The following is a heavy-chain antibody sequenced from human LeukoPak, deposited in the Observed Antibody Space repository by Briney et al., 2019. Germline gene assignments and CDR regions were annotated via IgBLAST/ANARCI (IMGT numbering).Heavy chain of an antibody. V-gene: IGHV3-7*01. D-gene: IGHD3-22*01. Sequence: GGSLRLSCAASGFTFSSYWMSWVRQAPGKGLEWVANIKQDGSEKYYVDSVKGRFTISRDNAKNSLYLQMNSLRAEDTAVYYCARSSSGYYLTEYFDYLGQGTLVTVSS. J-gene: IGHJ4*02. CDR3: ARSSSGYYLTEYFDY. CDR2: IKQDGSEK. CDR1: GFTFSSYW.